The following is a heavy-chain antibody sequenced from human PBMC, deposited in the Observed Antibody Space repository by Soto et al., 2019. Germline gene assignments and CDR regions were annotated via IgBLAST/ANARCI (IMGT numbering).Heavy chain of an antibody. CDR1: GYTFTSYG. D-gene: IGHD3-3*01. J-gene: IGHJ4*02. Sequence: ASVKVSCKASGYTFTSYGISWVRQAPGQGLEWMGWISAYNGNTNYAQKLQGRVTMTTDTSTSTAYMELRSLRSDDTAVYYCARDGRGITIFGVVTPVDYWGQGTLVTVSS. V-gene: IGHV1-18*01. CDR3: ARDGRGITIFGVVTPVDY. CDR2: ISAYNGNT.